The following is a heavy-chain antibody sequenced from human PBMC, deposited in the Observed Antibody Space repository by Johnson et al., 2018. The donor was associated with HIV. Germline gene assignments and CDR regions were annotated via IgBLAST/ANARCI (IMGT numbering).Heavy chain of an antibody. CDR3: ARDCSYGSKASPRYYYDSSGYYRGDAFDI. CDR1: GFTLSRYD. J-gene: IGHJ3*02. CDR2: IGTAGDT. D-gene: IGHD3-22*01. Sequence: VQLVESGGGVVQPGRSLRASCAASGFTLSRYDMHWVRQATGKGLEWVSAIGTAGDTYYPGSVKGRFTISSDHATNSLYPQMNSLRAEDTAVYYCARDCSYGSKASPRYYYDSSGYYRGDAFDIWGQGTMVTVSS. V-gene: IGHV3-13*01.